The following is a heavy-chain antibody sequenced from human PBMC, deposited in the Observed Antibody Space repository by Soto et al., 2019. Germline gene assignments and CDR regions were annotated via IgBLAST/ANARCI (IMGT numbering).Heavy chain of an antibody. CDR3: ARDKDLQPTVWGF. Sequence: SETLSLTCTVSGDSMATGGHYYNWIRQVPGKGLEWIGYVYYSGATHYTPSLRARATISRDTSKNQFSLRLISVTAADTALYYCARDKDLQPTVWGFWGQGIQVT. D-gene: IGHD3-16*01. CDR2: VYYSGAT. V-gene: IGHV4-31*03. CDR1: GDSMATGGHY. J-gene: IGHJ4*02.